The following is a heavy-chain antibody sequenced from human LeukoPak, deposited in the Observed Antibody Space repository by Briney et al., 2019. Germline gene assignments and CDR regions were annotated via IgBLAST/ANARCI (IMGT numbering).Heavy chain of an antibody. D-gene: IGHD6-13*01. CDR1: GYTFTNYG. V-gene: IGHV1-18*01. CDR3: ARAGKYSSTWYVDY. CDR2: ITSYNGNT. Sequence: ASVKVSCKASGYTFTNYGISWVRQAPGQGLEWMGWITSYNGNTNYAQKLQDRVTMTADTSTSTAYMELRSLRSDDTAVYYCARAGKYSSTWYVDYWGQGTLVTASS. J-gene: IGHJ4*02.